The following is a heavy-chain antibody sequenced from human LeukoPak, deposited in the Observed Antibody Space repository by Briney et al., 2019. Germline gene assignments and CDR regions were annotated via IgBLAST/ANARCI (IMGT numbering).Heavy chain of an antibody. CDR2: IKQDGSKK. J-gene: IGHJ4*02. D-gene: IGHD5-24*01. Sequence: GGSLRLSCAASGFTFSSYAMNWVRQAPGKGLEWVANIKQDGSKKSYVDSVKGRFTISRDNAKNSLYLQMNSLRAEDTAIYYCTRVGYIDEGIDYWGQGTLVTVSS. V-gene: IGHV3-7*04. CDR3: TRVGYIDEGIDY. CDR1: GFTFSSYA.